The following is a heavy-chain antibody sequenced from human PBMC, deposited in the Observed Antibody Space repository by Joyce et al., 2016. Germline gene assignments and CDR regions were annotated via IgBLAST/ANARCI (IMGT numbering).Heavy chain of an antibody. CDR1: GHTFNNYY. Sequence: QVQLVQSGAEVKKPGASVKVSCKASGHTFNNYYMHWVRPGPGQGLEWMGIMNPDGGGTNDEQKFRGRVTMTRDTSTSRVYMELTSLRSEDNAVYYCAGDQNRLFYYDGMDVWGQGATVIVSS. J-gene: IGHJ6*02. D-gene: IGHD2/OR15-2a*01. CDR2: MNPDGGGT. CDR3: AGDQNRLFYYDGMDV. V-gene: IGHV1-46*02.